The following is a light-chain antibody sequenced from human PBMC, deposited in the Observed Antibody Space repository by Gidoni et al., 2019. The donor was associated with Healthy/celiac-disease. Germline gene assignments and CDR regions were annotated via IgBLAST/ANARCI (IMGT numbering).Light chain of an antibody. CDR3: QAWDSSTVV. CDR1: KLADKY. V-gene: IGLV3-1*01. J-gene: IGLJ2*01. CDR2: QDS. Sequence: SYELTQPPSVSVSPGQTASITRSGDKLADKYACWYQQKPGQSPVLGIYQDSKRPSGIPERFSGSNSGNTATLTISGTQAMDEADYYCQAWDSSTVVFGGGTKLTVL.